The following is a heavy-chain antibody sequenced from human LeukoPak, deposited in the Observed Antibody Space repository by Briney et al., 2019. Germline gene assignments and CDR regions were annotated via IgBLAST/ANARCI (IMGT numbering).Heavy chain of an antibody. Sequence: SETLSLTCTVSGGSISSSDYYWGWIRQPPGKGLEWIGSIYYSGSTYYNPSLKSRVTISVDTSKSQFSLKLSSVTAADTAVYYCARQRQYQLLLGWFDPWGQGTLVTVSS. CDR1: GGSISSSDYY. CDR2: IYYSGST. V-gene: IGHV4-39*01. CDR3: ARQRQYQLLLGWFDP. J-gene: IGHJ5*02. D-gene: IGHD2-2*01.